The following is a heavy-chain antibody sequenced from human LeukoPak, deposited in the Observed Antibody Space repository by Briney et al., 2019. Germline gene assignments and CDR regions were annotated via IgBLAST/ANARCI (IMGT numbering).Heavy chain of an antibody. J-gene: IGHJ3*02. D-gene: IGHD2-2*01. CDR2: IFPIFGTT. Sequence: ASVKVSCKASGGTFSNYVISWVRQAPGQGLEWMGGIFPIFGTTNYAQKFQGRVTITTDESTRTVYMELSSLRSEDTAVYYCARRGSLIVVVPAALNDAFEIWGQGTKVTVSS. CDR3: ARRGSLIVVVPAALNDAFEI. CDR1: GGTFSNYV. V-gene: IGHV1-69*05.